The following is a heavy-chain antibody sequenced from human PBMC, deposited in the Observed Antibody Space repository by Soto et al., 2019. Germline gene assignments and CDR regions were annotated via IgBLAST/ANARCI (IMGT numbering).Heavy chain of an antibody. J-gene: IGHJ4*02. CDR3: ARGGPTYRNVEMATPVD. Sequence: QVQLVQSGAEVKKSGSSVKVSCKASGGTFSSYAISWVRQAPGQGLEWMGGIIPIFGTANYAQKFQGRVTITADESTSTAYMELSSLRSEDTAVYYCARGGPTYRNVEMATPVDWGQGTLVTVSS. CDR2: IIPIFGTA. D-gene: IGHD5-12*01. CDR1: GGTFSSYA. V-gene: IGHV1-69*01.